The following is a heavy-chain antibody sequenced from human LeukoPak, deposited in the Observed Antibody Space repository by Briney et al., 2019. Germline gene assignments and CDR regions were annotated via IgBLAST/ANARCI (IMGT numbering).Heavy chain of an antibody. CDR2: INPSGGST. CDR3: ARAMGVAAAALPIDY. V-gene: IGHV1-46*01. D-gene: IGHD6-13*01. Sequence: ASVKVSCKASGYTFTSYYMHWVRQAPGQGLEWMGIINPSGGSTSYAQKFQGRVTMTTDTSTSTAYMELRSLRSDDTAVYYCARAMGVAAAALPIDYWGQGTLVTVSS. J-gene: IGHJ4*02. CDR1: GYTFTSYY.